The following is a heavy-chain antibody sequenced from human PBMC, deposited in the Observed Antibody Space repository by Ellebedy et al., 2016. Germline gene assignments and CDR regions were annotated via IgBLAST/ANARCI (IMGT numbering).Heavy chain of an antibody. D-gene: IGHD6-13*01. CDR2: ISSSRSTI. V-gene: IGHV3-48*01. J-gene: IGHJ6*02. CDR1: GFTFSSYS. CDR3: AKASSSWYRGPYYYYGMDV. Sequence: GGSLRLXXAASGFTFSSYSMNWVRQAPGKGLEWVSYISSSRSTIYYADSVKGRFTISRDNSKNTLYLQMNSLRAEDTAVYYCAKASSSWYRGPYYYYGMDVWGQGTTVTVSS.